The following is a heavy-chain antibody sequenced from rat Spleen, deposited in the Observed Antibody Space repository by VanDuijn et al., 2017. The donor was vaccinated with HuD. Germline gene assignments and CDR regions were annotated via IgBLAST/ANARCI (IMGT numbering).Heavy chain of an antibody. D-gene: IGHD4-3*01. CDR3: AVSGYGY. J-gene: IGHJ2*01. V-gene: IGHV5-7*01. CDR1: GFTFSDYN. Sequence: EVQLVESGGGLVQPGRSLKLSCAASGFTFSDYNMAWVRQAPKKGLEWVATIFYDGGDTYYPDSVKGRFTISRDNAENTVYLQMNSLRSEDAATYYCAVSGYGYWGQGVMVTVSS. CDR2: IFYDGGDT.